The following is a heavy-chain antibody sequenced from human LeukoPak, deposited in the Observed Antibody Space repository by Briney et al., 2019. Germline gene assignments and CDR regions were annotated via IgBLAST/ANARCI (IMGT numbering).Heavy chain of an antibody. J-gene: IGHJ4*02. V-gene: IGHV1-18*01. Sequence: EASVKVSCKASGYTFTSYGISWVRQAPGQGLEWMGWISAYNGNTNYAQKLQGRVTMTTDTSTSTAYMELRSLRSDDTAVYYCARDDYSSSWYASGSFDYWGQGTLVTVSS. CDR2: ISAYNGNT. CDR1: GYTFTSYG. D-gene: IGHD6-13*01. CDR3: ARDDYSSSWYASGSFDY.